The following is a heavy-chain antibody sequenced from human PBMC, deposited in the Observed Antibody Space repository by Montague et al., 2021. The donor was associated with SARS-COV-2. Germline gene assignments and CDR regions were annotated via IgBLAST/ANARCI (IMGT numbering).Heavy chain of an antibody. Sequence: SLRLSCAAPGFTFSGYEMNWVRQAPGKGLEWVSYISSSGSTIYYADSVKGRFTISRDNAKNSLYLQMNSLRAEDTAVYYCAREKARITIFGAPRGYMDVWGKGTTVTVS. CDR3: AREKARITIFGAPRGYMDV. CDR1: GFTFSGYE. V-gene: IGHV3-48*03. J-gene: IGHJ6*03. D-gene: IGHD3-3*01. CDR2: ISSSGSTI.